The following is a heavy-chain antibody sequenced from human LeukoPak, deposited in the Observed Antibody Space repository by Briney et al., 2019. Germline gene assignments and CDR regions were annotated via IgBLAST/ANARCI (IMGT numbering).Heavy chain of an antibody. D-gene: IGHD6-13*01. CDR2: IRSDGGST. Sequence: GGSLRLSCAASGFTFSSYDMSWVRQAPGKGLEWVSFIRSDGGSTLYADSVKGRFTTSRDNSKNTLYAEMTSLRAEDTAVYYCATLASGYSSPFDYWGQGTLVTVSS. J-gene: IGHJ4*02. CDR3: ATLASGYSSPFDY. CDR1: GFTFSSYD. V-gene: IGHV3-23*01.